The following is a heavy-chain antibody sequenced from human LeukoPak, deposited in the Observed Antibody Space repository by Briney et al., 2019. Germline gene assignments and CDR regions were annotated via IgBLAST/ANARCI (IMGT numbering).Heavy chain of an antibody. Sequence: PSETLSLTCTVSGGSISSYYWSWIRQPPGKGLEWIGYIYYSGSTNYNPSLKSRVTISVDTSKNQFSLKLSSVTAADTAVYYCARHRGSGSYSSNWFDPWGQGTLVTVSS. D-gene: IGHD3-10*01. CDR3: ARHRGSGSYSSNWFDP. CDR2: IYYSGST. J-gene: IGHJ5*02. V-gene: IGHV4-59*08. CDR1: GGSISSYY.